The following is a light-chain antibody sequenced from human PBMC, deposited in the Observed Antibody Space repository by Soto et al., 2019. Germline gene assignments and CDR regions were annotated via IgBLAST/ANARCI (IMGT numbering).Light chain of an antibody. CDR3: QQYGGSPFT. J-gene: IGKJ4*01. V-gene: IGKV3-20*01. Sequence: ENLLTQSPGTLSSSPGERATLSCRASQSVSRNYVAWYQQKPGQAPRLLIDGASRRLNDIPDRFGGSGIGTDFTLTISRLEAEDFAVYCCQQYGGSPFTFGGGTRV. CDR1: QSVSRNY. CDR2: GAS.